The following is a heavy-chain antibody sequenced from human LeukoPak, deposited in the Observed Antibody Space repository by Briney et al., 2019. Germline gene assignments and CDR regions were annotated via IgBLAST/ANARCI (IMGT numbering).Heavy chain of an antibody. CDR2: ITSNGDNT. CDR3: AREGTRGVVGY. J-gene: IGHJ4*02. Sequence: GGSLRLSCAASGFTFSSYAMHWVRQAPGNRPEYVSAITSNGDNTYNADSVKGRFTISRDNSKNTVFLQMGSLRAEDMAVYYCAREGTRGVVGYWGQGTLVTVSS. D-gene: IGHD3-10*01. V-gene: IGHV3-64*02. CDR1: GFTFSSYA.